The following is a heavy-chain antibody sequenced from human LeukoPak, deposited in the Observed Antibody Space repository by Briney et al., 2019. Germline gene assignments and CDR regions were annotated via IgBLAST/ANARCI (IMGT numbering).Heavy chain of an antibody. CDR3: ARRIVGATTSDYYYYMDV. V-gene: IGHV5-51*01. CDR1: GYSFTSYW. D-gene: IGHD1-26*01. CDR2: IYPGDSDT. J-gene: IGHJ6*03. Sequence: GESLKISCQGSGYSFTSYWIGWVRQLPGKGLEWMGIIYPGDSDTRYSPSFQGQVTISADKSISTAYLQWSSLKASDTAMYYCARRIVGATTSDYYYYMDVWGKGTTVTVSS.